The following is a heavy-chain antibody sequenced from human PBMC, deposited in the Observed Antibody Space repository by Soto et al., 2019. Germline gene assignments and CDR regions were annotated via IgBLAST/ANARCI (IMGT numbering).Heavy chain of an antibody. J-gene: IGHJ5*02. CDR1: GDYIHVGGYY. CDR2: IYYTGKT. CDR3: GRDLTSNANCIDP. V-gene: IGHV4-30-4*01. D-gene: IGHD2-2*01. Sequence: SETLSLTCSVSGDYIHVGGYYWTWIRQRPGKGLEWMGYIYYTGKTYYNPPLESRLTMSVDRSKNQFSLRLTSVTAADTAVYFCGRDLTSNANCIDPWGQGTLVTVSS.